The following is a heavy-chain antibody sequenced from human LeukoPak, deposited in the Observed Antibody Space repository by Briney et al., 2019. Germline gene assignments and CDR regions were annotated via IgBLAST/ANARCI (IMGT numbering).Heavy chain of an antibody. J-gene: IGHJ4*02. D-gene: IGHD1-26*01. V-gene: IGHV4-4*07. CDR3: ATARGGTFLGNFDY. Sequence: SETLSLTCTVSGVSISSYYWSWIRQPAGKGLDWIGRLHTSGSTYYNPFFKSRDTMSVDTSKNQFSLKLSSVTAADTAVYYCATARGGTFLGNFDYWGQGTLVTVSS. CDR2: LHTSGST. CDR1: GVSISSYY.